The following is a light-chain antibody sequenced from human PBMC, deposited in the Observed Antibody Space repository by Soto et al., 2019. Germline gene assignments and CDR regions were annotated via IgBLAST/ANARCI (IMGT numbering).Light chain of an antibody. CDR1: QIVHNF. CDR2: DAS. CDR3: QHYDSARWT. Sequence: EIVMTQSPATLSLSPGERAALSCKASQIVHNFLAWYHQRPGQAPRLLIYDASRRATGIPDRFSGSGSGTDFSLTISRLEPEDFAVYYCQHYDSARWTFGLGTKVDIK. V-gene: IGKV3-20*01. J-gene: IGKJ1*01.